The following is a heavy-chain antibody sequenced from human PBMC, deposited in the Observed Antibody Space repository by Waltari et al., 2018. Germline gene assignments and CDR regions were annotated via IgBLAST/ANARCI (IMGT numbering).Heavy chain of an antibody. CDR3: ARDYTFDY. CDR1: GYSLSSGYY. V-gene: IGHV4-38-2*01. D-gene: IGHD4-4*01. J-gene: IGHJ4*02. CDR2: IYHSGST. Sequence: QVQLQESGPGLVKPSETLSLTCAVSGYSLSSGYYWGWIRQPPGKGLEWIGSIYHSGSTYYNPSLKSRVTISVDTSKNQFSLKLSSVTAADTAVYYCARDYTFDYWGQGTLVTVSS.